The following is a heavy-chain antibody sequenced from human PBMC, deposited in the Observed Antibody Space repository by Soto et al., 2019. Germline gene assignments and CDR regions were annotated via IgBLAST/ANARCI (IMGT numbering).Heavy chain of an antibody. J-gene: IGHJ6*02. V-gene: IGHV3-21*01. CDR1: GFTFSMFD. Sequence: PGGSLRLSCAASGFTFSMFDMTWVRQAPGKGLEWVSSISTISTYAYHADSVKGRFTISRDNAKNSLFLQMNSLRVEDTAVYYCARYGPVTTAIRLSGMDVWGQGTTVTVSS. D-gene: IGHD2-2*02. CDR3: ARYGPVTTAIRLSGMDV. CDR2: ISTISTYA.